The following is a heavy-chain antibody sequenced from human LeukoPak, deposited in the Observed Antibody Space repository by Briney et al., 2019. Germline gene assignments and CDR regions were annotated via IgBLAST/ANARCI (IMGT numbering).Heavy chain of an antibody. V-gene: IGHV4-59*08. CDR2: IYYSGST. Sequence: SETLSLTCAVSGGSISSYYWSWIRQPPGKGLEWIGDIYYSGSTNYNPSLKSRVTISVDTSKNQFSLKLSSVTAPDTAVYYCARVYGSALFDSWGQGTLVTVSS. D-gene: IGHD3-10*01. J-gene: IGHJ4*02. CDR1: GGSISSYY. CDR3: ARVYGSALFDS.